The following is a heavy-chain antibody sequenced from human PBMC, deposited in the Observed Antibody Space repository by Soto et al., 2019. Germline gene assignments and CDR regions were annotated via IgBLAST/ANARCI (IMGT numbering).Heavy chain of an antibody. J-gene: IGHJ5*02. CDR1: GYTFTSYA. D-gene: IGHD2-2*01. CDR2: INAGNGNT. Sequence: QVQLVQSGAEVKKPGASVKVSCKASGYTFTSYAMHWVRQAPGQRLEWMGWINAGNGNTKYSQKFQGRVTITRDTSARPAYMELGGLGAEVTAGDDCARDPRRCSSTSCYVGWFEPWGQGTLVTVSS. V-gene: IGHV1-3*01. CDR3: ARDPRRCSSTSCYVGWFEP.